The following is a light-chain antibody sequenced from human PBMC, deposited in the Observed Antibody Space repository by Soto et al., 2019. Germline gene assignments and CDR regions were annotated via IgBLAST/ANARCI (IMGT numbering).Light chain of an antibody. V-gene: IGLV2-14*01. CDR3: SSYTSTNTLV. Sequence: QSALTQPASVSGSPGQSITISCNETRSDVGGYNFVSWYQQHPGKVPKLLIYDVTHRPSGVSNRFSASKSANTASLTISGLQAEDEADYYCSSYTSTNTLVFGGGTKLTVL. CDR2: DVT. CDR1: RSDVGGYNF. J-gene: IGLJ2*01.